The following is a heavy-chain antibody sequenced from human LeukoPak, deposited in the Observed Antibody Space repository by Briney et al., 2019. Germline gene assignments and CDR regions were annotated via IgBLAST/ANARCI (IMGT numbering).Heavy chain of an antibody. Sequence: PGGSLRLSCAASGFTFSSYSMNWVRQAPGKGLEWVSSISSSSSYIYYADSVKGRFTISRDNAKNSLYLQMNSLRAEDTAVYYCAREILWFGELLNYFDYWGQGTLVTVSS. J-gene: IGHJ4*02. V-gene: IGHV3-21*01. D-gene: IGHD3-10*01. CDR2: ISSSSSYI. CDR3: AREILWFGELLNYFDY. CDR1: GFTFSSYS.